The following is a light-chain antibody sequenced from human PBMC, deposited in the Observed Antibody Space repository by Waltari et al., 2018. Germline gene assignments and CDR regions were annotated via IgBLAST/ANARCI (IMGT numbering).Light chain of an antibody. Sequence: QSALTQPRSVSGSPGQSVTVPCTGTSSDVGAYNYVSWYQHPPGKAPKVMIYDVSKRPSGVPDRFSGSKSGNTASLTISGLQAEDEADYYCCSYAGSYTVVFGGGTRLTVL. CDR3: CSYAGSYTVV. J-gene: IGLJ2*01. CDR2: DVS. V-gene: IGLV2-11*01. CDR1: SSDVGAYNY.